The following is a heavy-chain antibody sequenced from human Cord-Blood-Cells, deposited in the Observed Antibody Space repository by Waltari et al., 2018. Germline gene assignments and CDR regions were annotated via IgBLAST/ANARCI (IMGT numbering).Heavy chain of an antibody. V-gene: IGHV1-24*01. CDR1: GYTLTELS. J-gene: IGHJ1*01. D-gene: IGHD2-2*01. CDR3: ATVVPKRDSRGVKYFQH. CDR2: FEPEDGET. Sequence: QVQLVQSGAEVKKPGASVKVSCKVSGYTLTELSMHWVRQAPGKGLEWMGGFEPEDGETIYAQKFQGRVTMTEDTSTDTAYMELSSLRSEDTAVYYCATVVPKRDSRGVKYFQHWGQGTLVTVSS.